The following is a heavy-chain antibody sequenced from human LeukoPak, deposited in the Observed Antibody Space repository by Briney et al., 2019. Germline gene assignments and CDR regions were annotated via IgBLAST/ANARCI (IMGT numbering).Heavy chain of an antibody. CDR1: GFTFDDYA. J-gene: IGHJ4*02. CDR2: ISGGGGST. Sequence: QSGGSLRLSCAASGFTFDDYAMHWVRQAPGKGLEWVSLISGGGGSTYYADSVKGRFTISRDNSKNSLYLQINSLRTEDTALYYCAKDFQYTVTTEYYFDYWGQGTLVTVSS. CDR3: AKDFQYTVTTEYYFDY. V-gene: IGHV3-43*02. D-gene: IGHD4-17*01.